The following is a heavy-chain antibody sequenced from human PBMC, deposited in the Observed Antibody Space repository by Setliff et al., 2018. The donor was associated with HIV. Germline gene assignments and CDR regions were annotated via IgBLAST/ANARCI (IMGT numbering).Heavy chain of an antibody. CDR3: VRELAASGLGYFDS. CDR2: MSTGGGIK. Sequence: GGSLRLSCAATGFTFSSYVLHWVRQAPGKGLEWVAVMSTGGGIKICADSVKGRFTISRDNSRNTLFLQMNNLRPEDTATYYCVRELAASGLGYFDSWGRGILVTVSS. V-gene: IGHV3-30-3*01. CDR1: GFTFSSYV. J-gene: IGHJ4*02. D-gene: IGHD3-22*01.